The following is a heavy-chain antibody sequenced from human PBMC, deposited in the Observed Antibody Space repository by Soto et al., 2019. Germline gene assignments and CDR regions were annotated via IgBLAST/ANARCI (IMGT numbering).Heavy chain of an antibody. J-gene: IGHJ4*02. CDR3: ARATTACISTSCLTGVDY. V-gene: IGHV1-8*01. CDR2: MNPNSGNT. Sequence: QVQLVQSGAEVKKPGASVKVSCKASGYTFTSYDIHWVRQATGQGLEWMGWMNPNSGNTGYAQKFQGIATMPRNTSISKAYMELSSLRSEDTAVYYCARATTACISTSCLTGVDYWGQGTLVTVSS. D-gene: IGHD2-2*01. CDR1: GYTFTSYD.